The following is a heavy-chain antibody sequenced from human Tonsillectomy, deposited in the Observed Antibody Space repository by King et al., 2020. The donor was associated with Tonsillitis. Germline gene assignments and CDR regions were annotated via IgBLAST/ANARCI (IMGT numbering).Heavy chain of an antibody. CDR2: IKSKTDGGTT. Sequence: VQLVESGGGLVKPGGSLRLSCTASGFTFSNAWMNWVRQAPGKGLEWVGRIKSKTDGGTTDYAAPVKGRFTISRDDSKNTLYLQMNSLKTEDTAVYYCRTRRLDISSHTPDYYYYTDVWGTGTPVTVSS. V-gene: IGHV3-15*07. D-gene: IGHD6-13*01. J-gene: IGHJ6*03. CDR3: RTRRLDISSHTPDYYYYTDV. CDR1: GFTFSNAW.